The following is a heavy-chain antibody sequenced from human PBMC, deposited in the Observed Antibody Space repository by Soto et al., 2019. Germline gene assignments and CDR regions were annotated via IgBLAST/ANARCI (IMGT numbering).Heavy chain of an antibody. CDR2: VISLFETA. CDR3: AREVGYGDFSAALLD. D-gene: IGHD4-17*01. CDR1: GGTFSSHS. J-gene: IGHJ4*02. V-gene: IGHV1-69*01. Sequence: VQLMQSGAEVKKPGSSVKVSCKASGGTFSSHSINWVRQGPGQGLEWMGGVISLFETANYAHNFKGRVTITADQSTSTAYMELNSLRSDDTAVYYCAREVGYGDFSAALLDWGQGTLVTVSS.